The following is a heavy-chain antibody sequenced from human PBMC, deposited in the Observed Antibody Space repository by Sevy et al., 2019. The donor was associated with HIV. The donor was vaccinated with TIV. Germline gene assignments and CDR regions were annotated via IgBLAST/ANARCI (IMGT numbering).Heavy chain of an antibody. CDR1: RFILSDYY. D-gene: IGHD3-16*01. V-gene: IGHV3-11*01. Sequence: GGSLRLSCAASRFILSDYYMSWIRQAPGKGLEWISYISGSGVTIYYADSVKGRFTISRDNTKNSLYLQMNSLRAEDTAVYYCARDHVKDGDLGDYYYFAMDVWGQGTTVTVSS. CDR3: ARDHVKDGDLGDYYYFAMDV. J-gene: IGHJ6*02. CDR2: ISGSGVTI.